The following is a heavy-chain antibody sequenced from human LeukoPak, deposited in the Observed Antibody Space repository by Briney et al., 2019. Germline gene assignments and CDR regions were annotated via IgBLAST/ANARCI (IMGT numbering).Heavy chain of an antibody. CDR1: GFTFSSYA. V-gene: IGHV3-30*01. Sequence: PGRSLRLSCAASGFTFSSYAMHWVRQAPGKGLEWVAVISYDGSIKYYADSVKGRFTISRDNSKNTLYLQMNSLRAEDTAVYYCARDGEYGSGSYYNADYYYYYYMDVWGKGTTVTVSS. D-gene: IGHD3-10*01. CDR2: ISYDGSIK. CDR3: ARDGEYGSGSYYNADYYYYYYMDV. J-gene: IGHJ6*03.